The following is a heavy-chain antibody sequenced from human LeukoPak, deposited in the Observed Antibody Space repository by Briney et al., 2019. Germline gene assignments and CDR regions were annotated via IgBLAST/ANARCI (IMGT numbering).Heavy chain of an antibody. CDR3: ARDSGWSQGMDY. D-gene: IGHD6-19*01. CDR1: GGSISSYY. V-gene: IGHV4-59*01. CDR2: IYYSGST. J-gene: IGHJ4*02. Sequence: SETLSLTCTVSGGSISSYYWSWIRQPPGKGLEWIGYIYYSGSTNYNPSLKSRVTISVDTSKNQFSLKLSSVTAADTAVYYCARDSGWSQGMDYWGQGTLVTVSS.